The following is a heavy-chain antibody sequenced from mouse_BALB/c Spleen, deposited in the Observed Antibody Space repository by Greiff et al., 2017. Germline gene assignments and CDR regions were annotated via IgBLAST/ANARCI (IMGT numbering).Heavy chain of an antibody. Sequence: QVQLQQSGAELVRPGTSVKISCKASGYTFTNYWLGWVKQRPGHGLEWIGDIYPGGGYTNYNEKFKGKATLTADTSSSTAYMQLSSLTSEDSAVYFCARSYGNYAMDYWGQGTSVTVSS. CDR3: ARSYGNYAMDY. CDR2: IYPGGGYT. D-gene: IGHD2-1*01. CDR1: GYTFTNYW. J-gene: IGHJ4*01. V-gene: IGHV1-63*02.